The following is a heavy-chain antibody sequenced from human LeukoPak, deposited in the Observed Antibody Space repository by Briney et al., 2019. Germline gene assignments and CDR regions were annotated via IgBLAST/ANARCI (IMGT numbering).Heavy chain of an antibody. CDR2: IKTSDNYI. V-gene: IGHV3-21*01. CDR3: ARSRSKSMKDKNFLY. Sequence: PGGSLRLSCAASGFTFSDYTLNWVRQAPGKGLEWVSSIKTSDNYIFYADSVAGRFTVSTDDAQSSLYLQMNSLRAEDTAIYYCARSRSKSMKDKNFLYWGQGSLVPVSS. J-gene: IGHJ4*02. CDR1: GFTFSDYT. D-gene: IGHD1-26*01.